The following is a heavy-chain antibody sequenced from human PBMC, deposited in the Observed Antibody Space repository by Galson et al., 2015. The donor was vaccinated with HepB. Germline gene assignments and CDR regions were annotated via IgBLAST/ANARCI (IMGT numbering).Heavy chain of an antibody. D-gene: IGHD1-20*01. Sequence: TLSLTCVVSGGSIATDHWWSWVRQAPGKGLEWIGEISHTGNTDYNPSLRSRVSISRGKSTNQFSLNLTSVTAADTAFYFCARVYNWNHVDNWFDPWGPGILVTVSS. CDR1: GGSIATDHW. CDR3: ARVYNWNHVDNWFDP. V-gene: IGHV4/OR15-8*02. J-gene: IGHJ5*02. CDR2: ISHTGNT.